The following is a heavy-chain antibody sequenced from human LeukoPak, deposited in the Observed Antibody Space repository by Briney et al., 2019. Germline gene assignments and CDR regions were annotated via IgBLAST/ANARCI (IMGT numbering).Heavy chain of an antibody. Sequence: GSLRLSCAASGFTVSSNYMSWVRQAPGKGLEWVSVIYSGGSTYYADSVKGRFTISRDNSKNTLYLQMNSLRAEDTAVYYCAKVPTVTDYYYYYMDVWGKGTTVTVSS. J-gene: IGHJ6*03. CDR3: AKVPTVTDYYYYYMDV. CDR2: IYSGGST. CDR1: GFTVSSNY. D-gene: IGHD4-11*01. V-gene: IGHV3-53*01.